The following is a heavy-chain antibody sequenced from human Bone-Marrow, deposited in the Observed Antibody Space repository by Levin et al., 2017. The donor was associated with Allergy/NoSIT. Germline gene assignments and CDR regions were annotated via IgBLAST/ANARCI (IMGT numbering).Heavy chain of an antibody. Sequence: GESLKISCAASGFTFSNYDMNWVRQAPGKGLEWVSFINSRGTTKFYADSVKGRFTISRDNAKKSLDLQMTSLRADDTGVYYCAREILDTSLTHFYYYYGMDVWGQGTTVTVSS. V-gene: IGHV3-48*03. CDR2: INSRGTTK. CDR3: AREILDTSLTHFYYYYGMDV. CDR1: GFTFSNYD. D-gene: IGHD5-18*01. J-gene: IGHJ6*02.